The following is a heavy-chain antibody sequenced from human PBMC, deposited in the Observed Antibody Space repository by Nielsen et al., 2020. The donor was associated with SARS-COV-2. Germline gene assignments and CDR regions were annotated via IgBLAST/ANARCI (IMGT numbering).Heavy chain of an antibody. Sequence: GESLKISCVASGLTFNTYAMTWVRQAPGKGLEWVSVISSSGGGSYYADSVEGRFTISRDNSRNTLYLQMNSLRAEDTAVYYCAKDGYNYDYFDYWGQGTLVTVSS. CDR2: ISSSGGGS. V-gene: IGHV3-23*01. D-gene: IGHD5-24*01. CDR3: AKDGYNYDYFDY. CDR1: GLTFNTYA. J-gene: IGHJ4*02.